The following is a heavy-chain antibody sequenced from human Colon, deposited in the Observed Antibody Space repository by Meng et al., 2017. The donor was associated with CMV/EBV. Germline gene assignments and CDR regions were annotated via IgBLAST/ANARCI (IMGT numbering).Heavy chain of an antibody. CDR1: GFTISNYE. D-gene: IGHD3-10*01. J-gene: IGHJ4*02. CDR3: ARGRITRIRGVLLFDY. V-gene: IGHV3-48*03. Sequence: GGSLRLSCAASGFTISNYEMNWVRQAPGKGLGWLSYIDNSATTIYYADSVKGRFTISRDNAKNSLYLQMNSLGAGDTALYYCARGRITRIRGVLLFDYWGQGALVTVSS. CDR2: IDNSATTI.